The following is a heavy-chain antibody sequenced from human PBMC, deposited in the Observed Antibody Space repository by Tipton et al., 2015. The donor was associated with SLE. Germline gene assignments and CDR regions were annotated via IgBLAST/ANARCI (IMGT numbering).Heavy chain of an antibody. D-gene: IGHD6-19*01. J-gene: IGHJ4*02. Sequence: SLRLSCVASGFTFSNYGMHWVRQATGKGLEWLAVIWFDGSRQYYADSVRGRFTISRDNSKTTLYLQMNSLRAEDTAVYYCARGGSVAPGYWGQGTLVTVSS. CDR3: ARGGSVAPGY. CDR1: GFTFSNYG. V-gene: IGHV3-33*01. CDR2: IWFDGSRQ.